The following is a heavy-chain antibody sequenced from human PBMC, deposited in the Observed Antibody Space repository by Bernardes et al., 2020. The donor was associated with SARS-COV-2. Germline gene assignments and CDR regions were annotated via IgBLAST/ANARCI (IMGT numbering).Heavy chain of an antibody. D-gene: IGHD1-26*01. J-gene: IGHJ5*02. CDR3: THADLLNWFDP. CDR1: GFSLTTNGVR. V-gene: IGHV2-5*02. CDR2: IYWDDDK. Sequence: SGPTLVKPTQTLTLTCTFSGFSLTTNGVRVGWIRQPPGKALEWLALIYWDDDKRYSPSLKSRLTITKDTSKNQVVLTMTNMDPVDTATYYCTHADLLNWFDPWGQGILVTVSS.